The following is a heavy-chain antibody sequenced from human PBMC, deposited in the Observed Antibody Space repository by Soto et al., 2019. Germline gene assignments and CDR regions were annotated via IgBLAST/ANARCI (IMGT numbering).Heavy chain of an antibody. V-gene: IGHV3-30*18. J-gene: IGHJ4*02. Sequence: GGSLRLSCAASGCTFSSYGMHWVRQAPGKGLEWVAVISYDGSNKYYADSVKGRFTISRDNSKNTLYLQMNSLRAEDTALYYCAKDRGQLLWGVGWYYFDYWGQGTLDTVAS. CDR1: GCTFSSYG. CDR3: AKDRGQLLWGVGWYYFDY. CDR2: ISYDGSNK. D-gene: IGHD2-2*01.